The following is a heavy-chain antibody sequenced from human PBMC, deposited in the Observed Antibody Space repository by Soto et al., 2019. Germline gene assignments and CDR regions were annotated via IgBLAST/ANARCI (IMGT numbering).Heavy chain of an antibody. V-gene: IGHV4-61*01. D-gene: IGHD3-3*01. J-gene: IGHJ4*02. Sequence: SETLSLTCTVSGGSVSSGSYYWSWIRQPPGKGLEWIGYIYYSGSTYYNPSLKSRVTISVDTSKNQFSLKLSSVTAADTAVYYCAGTEYYDFWSGLSNYFDYWGQGTLVTVSS. CDR3: AGTEYYDFWSGLSNYFDY. CDR2: IYYSGST. CDR1: GGSVSSGSYY.